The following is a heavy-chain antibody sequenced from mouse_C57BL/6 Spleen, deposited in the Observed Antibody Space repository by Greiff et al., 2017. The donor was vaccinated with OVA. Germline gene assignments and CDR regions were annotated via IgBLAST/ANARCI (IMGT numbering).Heavy chain of an antibody. V-gene: IGHV1-5*01. CDR1: GYTFTSYW. J-gene: IGHJ3*01. CDR3: TREGNPWFAY. CDR2: IYPGNSDT. Sequence: EVQLQQSGTVLARPGASVKMSCKTSGYTFTSYWMHWVQQRPGQGLEWIGAIYPGNSDTSYNQKFKGKSNLTAVTSASTAYMELSSLTKEDSAVYYCTREGNPWFAYWGQGTLVTVSA.